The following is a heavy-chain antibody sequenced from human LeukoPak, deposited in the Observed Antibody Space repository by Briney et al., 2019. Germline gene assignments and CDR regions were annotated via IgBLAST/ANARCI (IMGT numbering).Heavy chain of an antibody. CDR1: GFTFSSYA. CDR3: AKGVAATGAFDY. Sequence: GGSLRLSCAASGFTFSSYAMSWVRQAPGKGLEWVSAISGSGGSTYYADSVKVRFTISRDNSKNTLYLQMNSLRAEDTAVYYCAKGVAATGAFDYWGQGTLVTVSS. V-gene: IGHV3-23*01. D-gene: IGHD6-13*01. CDR2: ISGSGGST. J-gene: IGHJ4*02.